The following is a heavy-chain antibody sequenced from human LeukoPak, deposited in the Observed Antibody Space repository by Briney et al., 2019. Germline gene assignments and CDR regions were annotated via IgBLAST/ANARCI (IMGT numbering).Heavy chain of an antibody. CDR3: ARDSVFEDAFDI. J-gene: IGHJ3*02. D-gene: IGHD3-10*01. CDR1: GFTFSSYS. Sequence: GGSLRLSCAASGFTFSSYSMNWVRQAPGKGLEWVSSISSSSSYIYYADSVKGRFTISRDNAKNSLCLQMNSLRAEDTAVYYCARDSVFEDAFDIWGQGTMVTVSS. CDR2: ISSSSSYI. V-gene: IGHV3-21*01.